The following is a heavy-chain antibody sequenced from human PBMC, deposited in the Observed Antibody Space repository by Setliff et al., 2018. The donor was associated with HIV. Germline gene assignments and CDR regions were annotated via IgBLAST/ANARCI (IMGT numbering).Heavy chain of an antibody. CDR3: ATLRWLRSKHSDY. V-gene: IGHV4-39*01. Sequence: ETLSLTCSVSGDSISSSTDYWGWFRQPPGKGLEWIGAIYYTENTYYNPSLKSRVTMPVDTSKNQFSLKLRSVTAADTAVYFCATLRWLRSKHSDYWGQGILVTVSS. D-gene: IGHD5-12*01. CDR1: GDSISSSTDY. J-gene: IGHJ4*01. CDR2: IYYTENT.